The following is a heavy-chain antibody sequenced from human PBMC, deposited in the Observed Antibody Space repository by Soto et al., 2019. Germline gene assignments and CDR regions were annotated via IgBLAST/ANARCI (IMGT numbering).Heavy chain of an antibody. CDR3: AREGSSGWNGLNWFDP. Sequence: EVQLVESGGGLVQPGGSLRLSCAASGFTFSSYSMNCVRQAPGKGLEWVSYISSSSSTIYYADSVKGRFTISRDNAKNSLYLQMNSLRAEDTAVYYCAREGSSGWNGLNWFDPWGQGTLVTVSS. V-gene: IGHV3-48*01. J-gene: IGHJ5*02. CDR2: ISSSSSTI. CDR1: GFTFSSYS. D-gene: IGHD6-19*01.